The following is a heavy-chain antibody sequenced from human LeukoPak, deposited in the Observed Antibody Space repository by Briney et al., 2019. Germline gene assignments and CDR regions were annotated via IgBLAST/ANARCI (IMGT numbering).Heavy chain of an antibody. J-gene: IGHJ4*02. Sequence: GGSLRLSCAASGFTFRSYWMHWVRQAPGKGLVWVSRINSVGSGTSYADSVKGRFTISRDSAKNTLYLQMNSLRVEDSAVYYCARDQIYCSGGYCYFDYWGQGTLVTVSS. CDR2: INSVGSGT. V-gene: IGHV3-74*01. CDR3: ARDQIYCSGGYCYFDY. CDR1: GFTFRSYW. D-gene: IGHD2-15*01.